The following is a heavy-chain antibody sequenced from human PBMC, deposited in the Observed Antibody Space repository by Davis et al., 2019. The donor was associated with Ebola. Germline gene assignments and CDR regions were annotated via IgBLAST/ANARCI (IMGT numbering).Heavy chain of an antibody. V-gene: IGHV3-33*08. CDR1: GFTFSSYG. Sequence: GESLKISCAASGFTFSSYGMHWVRQAPGKGLEWVAVIWYDGSNKYYADSVKGRFTISRDNSKNTLYLQMNSLRAEDTAVYYCARDLALYGFYYGMDVWGKGTTVTVSS. CDR3: ARDLALYGFYYGMDV. CDR2: IWYDGSNK. J-gene: IGHJ6*04. D-gene: IGHD3-10*01.